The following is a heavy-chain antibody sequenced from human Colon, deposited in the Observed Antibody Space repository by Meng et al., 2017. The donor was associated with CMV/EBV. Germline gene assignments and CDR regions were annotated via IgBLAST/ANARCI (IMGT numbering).Heavy chain of an antibody. V-gene: IGHV3-30*02. Sequence: VQLVELGGGLLKPGGYLRLSCAASGFTFSDAWMSWVRQAPGKGLEWVAFIWHSGSDGFYADSVKGRFTISRDNSKSTLYLEMNSLTVEDTAVYYCAKLASAFHAGDYWGQGILVTVSS. CDR1: GFTFSDAW. CDR2: IWHSGSDG. J-gene: IGHJ4*02. CDR3: AKLASAFHAGDY. D-gene: IGHD2/OR15-2a*01.